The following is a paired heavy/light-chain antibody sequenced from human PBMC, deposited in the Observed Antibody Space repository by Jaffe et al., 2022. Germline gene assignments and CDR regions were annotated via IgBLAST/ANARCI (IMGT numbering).Light chain of an antibody. Sequence: DIQMTQSPSSVSASVGDRVTITCRASQGISSWLAWYQQKPGKAPKLLIYAASSLQSGVPSRFSSSGSGTDFTLTISSLQPEDFATYYCQQANSFPLTFGGGTKVEIK. CDR3: QQANSFPLT. J-gene: IGKJ4*01. CDR1: QGISSW. V-gene: IGKV1-12*01. CDR2: AAS.
Heavy chain of an antibody. CDR1: GFTFSDYY. J-gene: IGHJ6*03. CDR3: ARQVDYYMDV. V-gene: IGHV3-11*01. Sequence: QVQLVESGGGLVKPGGSLRLSCAASGFTFSDYYMSWIRQAPGKGLEWVSYISSSGSTIYYADSVKGRFTISRDNAKNSLYLQMNSLRAEDTAVYYCARQVDYYMDVWGKGTTVTVSS. CDR2: ISSSGSTI.